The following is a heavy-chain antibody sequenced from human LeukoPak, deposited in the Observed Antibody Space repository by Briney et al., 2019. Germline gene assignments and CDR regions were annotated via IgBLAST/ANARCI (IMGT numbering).Heavy chain of an antibody. V-gene: IGHV3-23*01. J-gene: IGHJ4*02. CDR3: AKDVHNLVGGMSC. Sequence: PGGSLSLSCAASGFTFSSEAMSWVRQAPGKRLEWVSTIDVSGGNTHYSHPVKGRFTISRDNSKSTLYLQMNSLRAEDTAVYYCAKDVHNLVGGMSCWGQGALVTVSP. D-gene: IGHD2-21*01. CDR2: IDVSGGNT. CDR1: GFTFSSEA.